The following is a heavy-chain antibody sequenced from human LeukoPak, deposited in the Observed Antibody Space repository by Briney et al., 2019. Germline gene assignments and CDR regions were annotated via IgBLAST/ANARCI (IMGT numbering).Heavy chain of an antibody. V-gene: IGHV4-30-4*07. CDR3: ARGLVTTVTTMDV. CDR2: IYYSGSS. D-gene: IGHD4-11*01. Sequence: SETLSLTCAVSGGSISSGDYSWSWIRQPPGKGLEWIGYIYYSGSSYHNPSLKSRATMSVDTSKNQFSLKLSSVTAADTAVYYCARGLVTTVTTMDVWGKGTTVTVSS. CDR1: GGSISSGDYS. J-gene: IGHJ6*04.